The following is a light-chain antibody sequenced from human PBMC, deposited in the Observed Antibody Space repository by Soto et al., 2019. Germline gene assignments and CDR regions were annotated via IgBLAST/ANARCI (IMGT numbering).Light chain of an antibody. CDR3: QHYGISQT. Sequence: NLMMHTIGTRSFSPGERAPLSCRSSSGLNSSYLAGYQQKPDKAPRLLIYGSSGTATGITHRFGGSGSGGDFTLTITRLEPEAFAVYYCQHYGISQTFAQETK. CDR1: SGLNSSY. V-gene: IGKV3-20*01. CDR2: GSS. J-gene: IGKJ1*01.